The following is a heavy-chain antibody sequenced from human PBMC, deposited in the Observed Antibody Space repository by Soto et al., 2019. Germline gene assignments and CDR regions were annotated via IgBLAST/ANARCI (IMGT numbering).Heavy chain of an antibody. D-gene: IGHD3-10*01. CDR2: IYYSGST. Sequence: SETLSLTCTVSGGSISSSSYYWGWIRQPPGKGLEWIGSIYYSGSTYYNPSLKSRVTISVDTSKNQFSLKLSSVTAADTAVYYYGRRPVRGTRGGGGYFDYWGQGTLVTVSS. V-gene: IGHV4-39*01. CDR3: GRRPVRGTRGGGGYFDY. CDR1: GGSISSSSYY. J-gene: IGHJ4*02.